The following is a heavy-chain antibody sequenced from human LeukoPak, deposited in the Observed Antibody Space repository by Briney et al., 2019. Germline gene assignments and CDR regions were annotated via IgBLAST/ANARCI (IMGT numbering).Heavy chain of an antibody. Sequence: QAGGSLRLSCAASGFTFSSYGMHWVRQAPDEGLEWVAVIPNDRRNNYYAESVKGRFTISRDNSKNTLYLQMNSLRTEDTAVCYCATSRDFYDTSGYYPYYFDCWGQGTLVTVSS. CDR3: ATSRDFYDTSGYYPYYFDC. V-gene: IGHV3-30*03. J-gene: IGHJ4*02. CDR1: GFTFSSYG. CDR2: IPNDRRNN. D-gene: IGHD3-22*01.